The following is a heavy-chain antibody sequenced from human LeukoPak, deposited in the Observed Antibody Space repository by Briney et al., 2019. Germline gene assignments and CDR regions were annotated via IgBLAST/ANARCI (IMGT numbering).Heavy chain of an antibody. V-gene: IGHV4-34*01. Sequence: SETLSLTCAVYGGSLSDYYWSWIRQPPGKGLEWIGEIHHSGSTSYNPSLKSRVTISVDTSKNQFSLKLSSVTAADTAFYYCARDRTFGDVLTPPYMDVWGKGTTVTVSS. CDR2: IHHSGST. D-gene: IGHD3-9*01. CDR3: ARDRTFGDVLTPPYMDV. CDR1: GGSLSDYY. J-gene: IGHJ6*03.